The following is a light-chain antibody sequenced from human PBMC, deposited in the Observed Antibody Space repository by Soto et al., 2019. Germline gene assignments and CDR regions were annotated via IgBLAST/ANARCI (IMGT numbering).Light chain of an antibody. CDR2: AAS. V-gene: IGKV1-39*01. Sequence: IKGTQSPASVVSPFVATARSPCGASQSISTYLNWYRHKPGAAPELLIYAASSLQSGVPSRFRGSASGTDFSLTISSLQPDDFATYYCQQSYNTPRTFGQGTKVDIK. CDR1: QSISTY. J-gene: IGKJ1*01. CDR3: QQSYNTPRT.